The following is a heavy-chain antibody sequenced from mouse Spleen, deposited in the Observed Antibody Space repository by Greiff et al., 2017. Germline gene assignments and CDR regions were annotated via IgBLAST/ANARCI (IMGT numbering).Heavy chain of an antibody. Sequence: LVESGAELVKPGASVKLSCKASGYTFTSYWMHWVKQRPGQGLEWIGMIHPNSGSTNYNEKFKSKATLTVDKSSSTAYMQLSSLTSEDSAVYYCASITTGSLYYFDYWGQGTTLTVSS. D-gene: IGHD1-1*01. J-gene: IGHJ2*01. CDR3: ASITTGSLYYFDY. CDR1: GYTFTSYW. CDR2: IHPNSGST. V-gene: IGHV1-64*01.